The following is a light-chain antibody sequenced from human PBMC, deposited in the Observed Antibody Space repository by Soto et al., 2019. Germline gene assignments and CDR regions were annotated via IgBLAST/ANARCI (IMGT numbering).Light chain of an antibody. CDR3: QQYNSYRT. CDR2: DAS. V-gene: IGKV1-5*01. J-gene: IGKJ1*01. CDR1: QSISSW. Sequence: DIQMTQSPSTLSASVGDRVTITCRARQSISSWLAWYQQKPGKAPKLLIYDASILESGVPSRFSGSGSGTEFTLTICSLQPDDFATYYCQQYNSYRTFGQGTKVEIK.